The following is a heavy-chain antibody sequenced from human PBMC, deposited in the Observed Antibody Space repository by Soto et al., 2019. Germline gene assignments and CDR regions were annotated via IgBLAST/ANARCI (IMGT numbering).Heavy chain of an antibody. CDR1: GFTFSSYA. D-gene: IGHD1-26*01. CDR2: ISVGSGSI. Sequence: EAHLVESGGGLVQPGRSRRLSCAASGFTFSSYAFNWVRQAPGKGLEWISYISVGSGSISYADSVKGRFTISRDDAQNSLYLQMNTLRDEDTAIYFCVRDDKWAFDIWGQGTTVIVSS. CDR3: VRDDKWAFDI. V-gene: IGHV3-48*02. J-gene: IGHJ3*02.